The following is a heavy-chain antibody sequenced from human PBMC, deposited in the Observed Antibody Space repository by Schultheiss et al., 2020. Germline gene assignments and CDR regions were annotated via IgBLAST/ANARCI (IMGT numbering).Heavy chain of an antibody. CDR2: ISSSSSYI. J-gene: IGHJ3*02. CDR3: ARFIAVAGSPSDAFDI. D-gene: IGHD6-19*01. CDR1: GFTFSSYE. Sequence: GESLKISCAASGFTFSSYEMNWVRQAPGKGLEWVSSISSSSSYIYYADSVKGRFTISRDNAKNSLYLQMNSLRAEDTAVYYCARFIAVAGSPSDAFDIWGQGTMVTVSS. V-gene: IGHV3-21*01.